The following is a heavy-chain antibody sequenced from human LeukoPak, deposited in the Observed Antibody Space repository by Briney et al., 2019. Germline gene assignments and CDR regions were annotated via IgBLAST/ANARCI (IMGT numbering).Heavy chain of an antibody. D-gene: IGHD2-2*01. CDR3: ARGGVVVPAAH. Sequence: SETLSLTCAVYGGSFSGYYWSWIRQPPGKGLEWIGEINHSGSTNYNPSLKSRVTISVDTSKNQFSLKLSSVTAADTAVYYCARGGVVVPAAHWGQGTLVTVSS. CDR2: INHSGST. J-gene: IGHJ4*02. CDR1: GGSFSGYY. V-gene: IGHV4-34*01.